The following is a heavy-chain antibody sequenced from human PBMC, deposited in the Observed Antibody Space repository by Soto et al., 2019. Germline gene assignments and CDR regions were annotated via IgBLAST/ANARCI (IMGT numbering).Heavy chain of an antibody. J-gene: IGHJ6*02. CDR3: ASCIAAMNGMDV. Sequence: EVQLVESGGGLVKPGGSLRLSCAASGFTFSSYSMNWVRQAPVKGLEWVSSISSSSSYIYYADSVKGRFTISRDNAKNSLHLQMNSLRAEVTAVYYCASCIAAMNGMDVWGQGTTVTVSS. D-gene: IGHD6-25*01. V-gene: IGHV3-21*01. CDR1: GFTFSSYS. CDR2: ISSSSSYI.